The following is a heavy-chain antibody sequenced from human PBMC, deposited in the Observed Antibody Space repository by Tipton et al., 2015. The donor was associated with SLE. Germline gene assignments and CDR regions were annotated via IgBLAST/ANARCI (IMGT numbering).Heavy chain of an antibody. CDR3: ASPSGYYDSSGWIFYGMDV. CDR2: ISAYYGNT. CDR1: GYTFTSYG. D-gene: IGHD3-22*01. V-gene: IGHV1-18*01. Sequence: QLVQSGAEVKKPRASVKVSCKASGYTFTSYGISWVRQAPGQGLVWMGWISAYYGNTNYAHKLQGRVTMTTDTPTSTAYMELRSLRSDDTTVYCWASPSGYYDSSGWIFYGMDVWGQGTTVTVSS. J-gene: IGHJ6*02.